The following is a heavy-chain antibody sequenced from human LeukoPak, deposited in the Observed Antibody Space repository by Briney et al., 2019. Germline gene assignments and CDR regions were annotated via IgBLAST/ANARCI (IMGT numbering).Heavy chain of an antibody. Sequence: GGSLRLSCAASGFTCDDYAMHWVRQAPGKGLEWVSLISGDGGSTYYADSVKGRFTISRDNSKNSLYLQMNSLRTEDTALYYCAKAIQLWPLNYFDYWGQGTLVTVSS. CDR2: ISGDGGST. J-gene: IGHJ4*02. V-gene: IGHV3-43*02. D-gene: IGHD5-18*01. CDR3: AKAIQLWPLNYFDY. CDR1: GFTCDDYA.